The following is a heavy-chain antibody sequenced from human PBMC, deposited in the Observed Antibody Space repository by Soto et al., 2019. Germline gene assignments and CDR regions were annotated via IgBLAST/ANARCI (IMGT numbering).Heavy chain of an antibody. CDR1: GGSISIGVYS. D-gene: IGHD3-10*01. J-gene: IGHJ4*02. CDR3: ARESTGSYEDY. CDR2: IYHSGST. Sequence: PSEALSVACAFSGGSISIGVYSWSWIRQPPGKGLEWIGYIYHSGSTNYNPSLKSRVTISVDKSKNQFSLKLSSVTAADTAVYYCARESTGSYEDYWGQGTMVTVSS. V-gene: IGHV4-30-2*01.